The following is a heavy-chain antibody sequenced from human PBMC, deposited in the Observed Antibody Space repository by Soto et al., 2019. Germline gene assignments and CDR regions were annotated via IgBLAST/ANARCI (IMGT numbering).Heavy chain of an antibody. D-gene: IGHD3-22*01. CDR2: ISSSSSTI. CDR3: AREYYYDSSGYYVGAFDI. J-gene: IGHJ3*02. V-gene: IGHV3-48*02. Sequence: PGGSLRLSCAASGFSFSTYSMKWVRQAPGKGLEWVSYISSSSSTIYYADSVKGRFTISRDNAKNSLYLQMNSLRDEDTAVYYCAREYYYDSSGYYVGAFDIWGQGTMVTVSS. CDR1: GFSFSTYS.